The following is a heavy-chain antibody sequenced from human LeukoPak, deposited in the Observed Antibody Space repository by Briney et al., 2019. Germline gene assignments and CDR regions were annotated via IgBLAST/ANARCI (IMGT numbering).Heavy chain of an antibody. D-gene: IGHD1-26*01. CDR2: ISYDGSNK. J-gene: IGHJ4*02. V-gene: IGHV3-30*04. CDR3: ARDRSKWEIVAQFDY. Sequence: PGRSLRLSCAASGFTFSSYAMHWVRQAPGKGLERVAVISYDGSNKYYADSVQGRFTISRDNSKNTLYLQMNSLRAEDTAVYYCARDRSKWEIVAQFDYWGQGTLVTVSS. CDR1: GFTFSSYA.